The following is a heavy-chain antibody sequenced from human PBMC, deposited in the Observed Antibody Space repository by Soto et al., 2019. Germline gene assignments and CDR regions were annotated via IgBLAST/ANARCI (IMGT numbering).Heavy chain of an antibody. CDR3: CRLADPL. CDR1: RFTFSSSA. CDR2: ITATSYNT. V-gene: IGHV3-23*01. J-gene: IGHJ4*02. Sequence: VGSLRLSCAASRFTFSSSAMSWVRQAPGKGLEWVSSITATSYNTYYADSVKGRFTISRDDSKNTLYLQMNSLRAEDTAIYYWCRLADPLWGQGTLVTVSS. D-gene: IGHD3-9*01.